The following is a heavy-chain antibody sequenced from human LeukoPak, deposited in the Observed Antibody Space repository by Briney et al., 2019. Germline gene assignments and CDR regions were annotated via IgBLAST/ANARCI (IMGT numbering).Heavy chain of an antibody. J-gene: IGHJ4*02. V-gene: IGHV1-18*01. CDR1: GGTFSSYA. CDR3: ARDSDYGSGTFDY. Sequence: ASVKVSCKASGGTFSSYAISWVRQAPGQGLEWMGWISAYNGNTNYAQKLQGRVTMTTDTSTSTAYMGLRSLRSDDTAVYYCARDSDYGSGTFDYWGQGTLVTVSS. D-gene: IGHD3-10*01. CDR2: ISAYNGNT.